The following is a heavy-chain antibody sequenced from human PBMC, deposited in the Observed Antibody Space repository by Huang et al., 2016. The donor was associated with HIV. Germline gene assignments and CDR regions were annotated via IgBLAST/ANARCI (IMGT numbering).Heavy chain of an antibody. J-gene: IGHJ4*02. V-gene: IGHV3-30*18. Sequence: VQLVESGGGVVQPGRSLRLACAASGFSFSTYGLHWVRQAQGKGLECVAVISYDGSKKYYAHAVKGRFTISRDTSENKVYLQMNSLRHEDTAVYYCAKDGADEEWDIDYWGQGTLVTVSS. CDR3: AKDGADEEWDIDY. D-gene: IGHD1-26*01. CDR2: ISYDGSKK. CDR1: GFSFSTYG.